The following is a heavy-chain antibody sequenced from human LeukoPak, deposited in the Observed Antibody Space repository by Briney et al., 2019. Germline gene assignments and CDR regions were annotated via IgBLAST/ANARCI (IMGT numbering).Heavy chain of an antibody. D-gene: IGHD6-19*01. CDR1: GFTFSSYE. CDR2: ISSSGSTI. V-gene: IGHV3-48*03. J-gene: IGHJ4*02. CDR3: ATSYSSGWYYFDY. Sequence: GGSLRLSCAASGFTFSSYEMNWVRQAPGKGLEWVSYISSSGSTIYYADSVKGRFTISRDNAENSLYLQMNSLRAEDTAVYYCATSYSSGWYYFDYWGQGTLVTVSS.